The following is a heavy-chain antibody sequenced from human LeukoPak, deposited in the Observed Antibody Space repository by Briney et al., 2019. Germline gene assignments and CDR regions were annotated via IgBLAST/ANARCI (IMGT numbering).Heavy chain of an antibody. CDR3: VGGYCSTTACSPLDY. D-gene: IGHD2-2*01. CDR2: IWYDGFNK. V-gene: IGHV3-30*02. J-gene: IGHJ4*02. CDR1: GFTFSSYV. Sequence: PGGSLRLSCAASGFTFSSYVMHWVRQAPGKGLEWVAVIWYDGFNKYYADSVKGRFTISRDNSKNTLFLQMNSLRAEDSAVYYCVGGYCSTTACSPLDYWGQGTLVTVSS.